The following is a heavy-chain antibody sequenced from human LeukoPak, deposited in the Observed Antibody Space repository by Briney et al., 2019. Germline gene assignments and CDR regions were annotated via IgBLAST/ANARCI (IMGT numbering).Heavy chain of an antibody. CDR2: IKYDGSGK. J-gene: IGHJ4*02. Sequence: VGSLRLSCAASGFTLSSYWMSWVRQAPGKGLEWVANIKYDGSGKYYADSVKGRFTISRDDAKNSLYLEMNRLRVEDTAVYYCARDLFSGSYQEDFWGQGTLVTVSS. CDR1: GFTLSSYW. V-gene: IGHV3-7*01. D-gene: IGHD1-26*01. CDR3: ARDLFSGSYQEDF.